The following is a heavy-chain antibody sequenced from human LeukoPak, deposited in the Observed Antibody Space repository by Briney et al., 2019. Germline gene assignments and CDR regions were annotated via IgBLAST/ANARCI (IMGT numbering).Heavy chain of an antibody. J-gene: IGHJ6*03. CDR2: MNPNSGNT. Sequence: GASVKVSCKASGYTFTSYDINWVRQATGQGLEWMGWMNPNSGNTGYAQKFQGRVTITRNTSISTAYMELSSLRSEDTAVYYCARVAAAGTGIFVNFYYSMDIWGKGTTVTISS. CDR1: GYTFTSYD. V-gene: IGHV1-8*03. CDR3: ARVAAAGTGIFVNFYYSMDI. D-gene: IGHD6-13*01.